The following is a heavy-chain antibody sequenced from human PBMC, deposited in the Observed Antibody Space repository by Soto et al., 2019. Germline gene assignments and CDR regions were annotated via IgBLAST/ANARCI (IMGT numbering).Heavy chain of an antibody. CDR3: ASSIAGSWYATDP. D-gene: IGHD6-13*01. CDR2: ISSSSSTI. Sequence: GGSLRLSCAASGFTFSSYSMNWVRQAPGKGLEWVSYISSSSSTIYYADSVKGRFTISRDNAKNSLYLQMNSLRAEDTAVYYCASSIAGSWYATDPWGRGTLVTVSS. CDR1: GFTFSSYS. V-gene: IGHV3-48*01. J-gene: IGHJ5*02.